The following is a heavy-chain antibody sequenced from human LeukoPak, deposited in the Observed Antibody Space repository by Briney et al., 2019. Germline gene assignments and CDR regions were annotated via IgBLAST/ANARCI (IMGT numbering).Heavy chain of an antibody. CDR1: GGSISSSNYY. CDR3: ARVSSSWYQDWYFDL. CDR2: IFTSESP. J-gene: IGHJ2*01. V-gene: IGHV4-61*05. Sequence: PSETLSLTCTVSGGSISSSNYYWAWIRQPPGKGLEWIGRIFTSESPNYNPSLKSRVTMSVDTSKNQFSLKLSSVTAADTAVYYCARVSSSWYQDWYFDLWGRGTLVTVSS. D-gene: IGHD6-13*01.